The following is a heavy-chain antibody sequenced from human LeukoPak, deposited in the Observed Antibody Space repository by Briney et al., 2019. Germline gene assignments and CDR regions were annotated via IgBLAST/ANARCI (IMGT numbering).Heavy chain of an antibody. CDR1: GYSISSGYY. CDR3: ARYSRNGVDEIAF. Sequence: PSETLSLTCAVSGYSISSGYYWGWIRQPPGRGLEWIGTIYHGGSTYYNPSLTSRVTISVDTSKNQLSLKLTSVTAADTAVYYCARYSRNGVDEIAFWGQGTLVIVSS. CDR2: IYHGGST. V-gene: IGHV4-38-2*01. D-gene: IGHD5-12*01. J-gene: IGHJ4*02.